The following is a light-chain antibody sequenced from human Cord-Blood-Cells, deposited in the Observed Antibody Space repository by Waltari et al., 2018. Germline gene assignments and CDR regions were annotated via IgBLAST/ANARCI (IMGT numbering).Light chain of an antibody. CDR1: PSVSGN. V-gene: IGKV3-15*01. J-gene: IGKJ1*01. Sequence: EIVMTQSPATLSVSPGERATLSCRASPSVSGNLAWYQQKPGQAPRLLIYGASTRASGIPARFSGSGSGTEFTLTISSLQSEDFAVYDCQQYNNWPPWTFGQGTKVEIK. CDR3: QQYNNWPPWT. CDR2: GAS.